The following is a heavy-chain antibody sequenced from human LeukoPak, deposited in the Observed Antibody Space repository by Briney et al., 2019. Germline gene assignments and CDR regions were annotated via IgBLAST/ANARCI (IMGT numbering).Heavy chain of an antibody. Sequence: SVKVSCKASGGTFSSYAISWVPQAPGQGLEWMGEIIPIFGTANYAQKFQGRVTITTDESTSTAYMELSSLRSEDTAVYYCTDSSGYYSHDAFDIWGQGTMVTVSS. CDR2: IIPIFGTA. CDR3: TDSSGYYSHDAFDI. D-gene: IGHD3-22*01. J-gene: IGHJ3*02. CDR1: GGTFSSYA. V-gene: IGHV1-69*05.